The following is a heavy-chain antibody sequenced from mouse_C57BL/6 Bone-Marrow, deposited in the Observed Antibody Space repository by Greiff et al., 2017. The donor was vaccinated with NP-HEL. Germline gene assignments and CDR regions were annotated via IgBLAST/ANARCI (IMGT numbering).Heavy chain of an antibody. CDR1: GFTFSNYW. J-gene: IGHJ3*01. V-gene: IGHV6-3*01. CDR2: IRLKSDNYAT. CDR3: TGLQAWFAY. Sequence: DVMLVESGGGLVQPGGSMKLSCVASGFTFSNYWMNWVRQSPEKGLEWVAQIRLKSDNYATHYAESVKGRFTISRDDSKSSVYLQMNNLRAEDTGIYYCTGLQAWFAYWGQGTLVTVSA.